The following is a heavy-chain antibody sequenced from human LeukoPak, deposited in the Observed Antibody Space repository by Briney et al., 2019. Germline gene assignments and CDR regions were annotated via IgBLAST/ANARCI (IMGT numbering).Heavy chain of an antibody. D-gene: IGHD3-16*02. CDR3: AKMLYDYVWGSYRVTPSFDY. Sequence: PGGSLRLSCAASGFTFSSYSMNWVRQAPGKGLEWVSYISSSSSTIYYADSVKGRFTISRDNAKNSLYLQMNSLRAEDTAVYYCAKMLYDYVWGSYRVTPSFDYWGQGTLVTVSS. V-gene: IGHV3-48*01. J-gene: IGHJ4*02. CDR1: GFTFSSYS. CDR2: ISSSSSTI.